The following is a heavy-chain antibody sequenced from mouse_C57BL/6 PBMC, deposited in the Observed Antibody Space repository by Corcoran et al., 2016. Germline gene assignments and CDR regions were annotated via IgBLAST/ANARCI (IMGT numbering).Heavy chain of an antibody. Sequence: DVQLQESGPGLVKPSQSLSLTCSVTGYSITSGYYWNWIRQFPGNKLEWMGYISYDGSNNYNPSLQNRISITRDTSKNQFFLKLNSVTTEDTATYYCARDYGSSQLAYWGQGTLVTVSA. D-gene: IGHD1-1*01. V-gene: IGHV3-6*01. CDR3: ARDYGSSQLAY. CDR1: GYSITSGYY. CDR2: ISYDGSN. J-gene: IGHJ3*01.